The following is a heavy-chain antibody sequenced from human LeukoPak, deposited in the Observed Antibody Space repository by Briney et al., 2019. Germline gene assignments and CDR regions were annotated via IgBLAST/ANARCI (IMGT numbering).Heavy chain of an antibody. CDR3: ASGGVVIRHRLGQ. D-gene: IGHD3-3*01. J-gene: IGHJ4*02. CDR2: INHSGST. Sequence: PSETLSLTCTVSGGSFSGYYWRWIRQPPGKGLEWIGEINHSGSTNYNPSLKSRVTISVDTSKNQFSLKLSSVAAGDTSLYYCASGGVVIRHRLGQGGQETLVTVSS. CDR1: GGSFSGYY. V-gene: IGHV4-34*01.